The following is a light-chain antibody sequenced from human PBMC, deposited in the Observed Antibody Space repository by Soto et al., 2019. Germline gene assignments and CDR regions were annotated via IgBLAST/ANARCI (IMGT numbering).Light chain of an antibody. Sequence: DIQMTQSPSSLSASVGDRVTITWRTSQDISNYLAWYQQKPGRVPKLLIYAASTLQSGVPSRFSGGGSGTDFSLTISSLQPEDVATYYCQKYNIAPHTFGGGTKVEIQ. CDR2: AAS. J-gene: IGKJ4*01. CDR3: QKYNIAPHT. CDR1: QDISNY. V-gene: IGKV1-27*01.